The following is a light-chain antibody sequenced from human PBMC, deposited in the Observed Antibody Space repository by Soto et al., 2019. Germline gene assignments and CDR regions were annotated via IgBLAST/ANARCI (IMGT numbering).Light chain of an antibody. V-gene: IGLV2-14*03. CDR1: SSDVGRYKS. Sequence: QSALTQPASVSGSPGQSIAISCTGTSSDVGRYKSVAWYQQHPGKAPKLMMYDDSDRPLGVSDRFSGAKSGNTASLTIPGLHAEDEADYYCSSYTSTSTRVFGAGTKLTVL. CDR2: DDS. CDR3: SSYTSTSTRV. J-gene: IGLJ3*02.